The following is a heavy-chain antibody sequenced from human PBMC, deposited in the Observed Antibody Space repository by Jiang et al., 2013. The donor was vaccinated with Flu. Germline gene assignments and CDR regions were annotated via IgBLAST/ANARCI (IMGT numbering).Heavy chain of an antibody. CDR3: ARGRRNGVGY. Sequence: LLKPSETLSLTCAVYGGSFSGYSWSWIRQPPGKGLEWIGEINHSGSTNYNPSLKSRLTISVDTSKNQFSLKLRSVIAADTAVYYCARGRRNGVGYWGQGTLVTVSS. V-gene: IGHV4-34*01. D-gene: IGHD1-26*01. CDR2: INHSGST. CDR1: GGSFSGYS. J-gene: IGHJ4*02.